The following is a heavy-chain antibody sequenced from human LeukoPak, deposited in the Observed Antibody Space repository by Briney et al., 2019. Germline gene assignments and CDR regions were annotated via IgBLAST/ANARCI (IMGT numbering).Heavy chain of an antibody. D-gene: IGHD2-2*01. CDR3: ARDGTSTDDY. CDR2: ISGNNGNP. V-gene: IGHV1-18*01. J-gene: IGHJ4*02. Sequence: ASVRVSCKTSXYXXSXXGXXXVXXXXXXXXEXXGWISGNNGNPXYGQKFQGRFTVTTDSSTSTAYMELRNLRFDDTAVYYCARDGTSTDDYWGQGTLVTVSS. CDR1: XYXXSXXG.